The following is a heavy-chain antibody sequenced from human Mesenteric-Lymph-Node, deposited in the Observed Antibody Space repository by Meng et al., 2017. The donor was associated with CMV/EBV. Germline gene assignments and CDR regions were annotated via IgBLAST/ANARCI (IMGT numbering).Heavy chain of an antibody. CDR1: GFTFSSYE. Sequence: GESLKISCAASGFTFSSYEMNWVRQAPRKGLEWVSGISSGSINTYYADSVKGRFTISRDNAKNSLYLQMNSLRAEDSAVYYCASCISATLCAFDIWGQGTMVTVSS. CDR2: ISSGSINT. D-gene: IGHD1-20*01. V-gene: IGHV3-48*03. J-gene: IGHJ3*02. CDR3: ASCISATLCAFDI.